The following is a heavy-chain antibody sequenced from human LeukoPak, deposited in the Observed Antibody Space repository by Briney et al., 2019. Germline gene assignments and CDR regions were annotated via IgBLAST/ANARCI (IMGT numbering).Heavy chain of an antibody. D-gene: IGHD3-10*01. V-gene: IGHV3-7*01. CDR1: GFTFSSYW. Sequence: AGGSLRLSCAASGFTFSSYWMSWVRQAPGKGLEWVANIKQDGSEKTYVDSVKGRFTITRDNAKNSLYMQMNSLRGEDTAVYYCAVNSNSGTYPTWGQGTLVTVSS. CDR2: IKQDGSEK. CDR3: AVNSNSGTYPT. J-gene: IGHJ5*02.